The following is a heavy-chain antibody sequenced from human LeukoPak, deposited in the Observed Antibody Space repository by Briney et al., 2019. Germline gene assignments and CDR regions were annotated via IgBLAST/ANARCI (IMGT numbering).Heavy chain of an antibody. J-gene: IGHJ4*02. CDR3: AGGRVTYYYDSSGSDALGYFDY. CDR1: GGSISSYY. Sequence: SETLSLTCTVSGGSISSYYWSWIRQPPGKGLEWIGYIYYSGSTNYNPSLKSRVAISVDTSKNQFSLKLSSVTAADTAVYYCAGGRVTYYYDSSGSDALGYFDYWGQGTLVTVSS. V-gene: IGHV4-59*01. CDR2: IYYSGST. D-gene: IGHD3-22*01.